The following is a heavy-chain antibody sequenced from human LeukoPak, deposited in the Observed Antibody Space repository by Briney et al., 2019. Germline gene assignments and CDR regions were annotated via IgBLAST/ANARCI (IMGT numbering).Heavy chain of an antibody. CDR3: AGGSGSYPDY. Sequence: SQTLSLTCAVSGGSISSGGYSWSWIRRPPGKGLEWIGYIYHSGSTYYNPSLKSRVTISEDRSKNQFSLKLSSVTAADTAVYYCAGGSGSYPDYWGQGTLVTVSS. J-gene: IGHJ4*02. CDR1: GGSISSGGYS. CDR2: IYHSGST. V-gene: IGHV4-30-2*01. D-gene: IGHD3-10*01.